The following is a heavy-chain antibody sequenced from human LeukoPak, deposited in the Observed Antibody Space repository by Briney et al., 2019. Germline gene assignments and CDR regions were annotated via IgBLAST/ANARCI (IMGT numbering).Heavy chain of an antibody. V-gene: IGHV4-4*07. D-gene: IGHD3-22*01. CDR2: MFTSGST. CDR1: GGSISSFY. CDR3: ARAYYDTAYYYMDV. J-gene: IGHJ6*03. Sequence: KPSETLSLTCTVSGGSISSFYWSWIRQPAGKGLEWIGRMFTSGSTNYNPSLKSRVTMSVDTSKNQLSLKLSSVTAADTAVYFCARAYYDTAYYYMDVWGKGTTVTVSS.